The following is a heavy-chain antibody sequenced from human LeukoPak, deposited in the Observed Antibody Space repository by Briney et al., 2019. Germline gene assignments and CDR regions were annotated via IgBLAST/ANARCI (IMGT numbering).Heavy chain of an antibody. J-gene: IGHJ4*02. CDR2: INRYGSA. V-gene: IGHV4-34*01. Sequence: SETLSLTCAVYGGSFNTYYWSWIRQPPGKGLEWIGQINRYGSANYNPSLKSRVAISLDTSKIQFSLKVTSVTAADTAVYYCARDSPYSPHDSWGQGTLVTVSS. CDR1: GGSFNTYY. D-gene: IGHD4-11*01. CDR3: ARDSPYSPHDS.